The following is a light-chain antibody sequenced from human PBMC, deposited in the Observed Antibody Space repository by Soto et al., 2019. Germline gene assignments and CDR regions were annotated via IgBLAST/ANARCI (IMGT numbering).Light chain of an antibody. V-gene: IGKV1-5*01. J-gene: IGKJ1*01. Sequence: DIQMTQSPSTLSASVGDIVTITCRASQSISSWLAWYQQKPGKAPKLLIYDASSLERGVPSRFSGSGSGTEFTLTLSSLQPDDFATYYCQQYNSYPETFGQGNKVEIK. CDR2: DAS. CDR1: QSISSW. CDR3: QQYNSYPET.